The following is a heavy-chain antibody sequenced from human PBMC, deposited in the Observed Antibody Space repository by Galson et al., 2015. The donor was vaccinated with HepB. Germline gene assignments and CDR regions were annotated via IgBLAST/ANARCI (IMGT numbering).Heavy chain of an antibody. CDR1: GFTFSSYA. CDR2: ISSNGGST. V-gene: IGHV3-64D*06. D-gene: IGHD6-19*01. Sequence: SLRLSCAASGFTFSSYAMHWVRQAPGKGLEYVSAISSNGGSTYYADSVKGSFTISRDNSKNTLYLQMSSLRAEDTAVYYCVKEGSGWDYYSYGMDVWGQGATVTVSS. CDR3: VKEGSGWDYYSYGMDV. J-gene: IGHJ6*02.